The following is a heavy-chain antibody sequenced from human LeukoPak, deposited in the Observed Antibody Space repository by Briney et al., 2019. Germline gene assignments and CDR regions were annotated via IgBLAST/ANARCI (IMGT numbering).Heavy chain of an antibody. CDR3: AAGGLHSNY. J-gene: IGHJ4*02. CDR2: INLSGSAK. V-gene: IGHV3-7*01. Sequence: GGSLRLSCSASGFDFSASWMNWVRQVPGKRPGWVGDINLSGSAKLYVDSVKGRCTISRDNAQNSLYLHMTSLRVVDTAVYYCAAGGLHSNYWGQGTLVTVSS. CDR1: GFDFSASW. D-gene: IGHD3-16*01.